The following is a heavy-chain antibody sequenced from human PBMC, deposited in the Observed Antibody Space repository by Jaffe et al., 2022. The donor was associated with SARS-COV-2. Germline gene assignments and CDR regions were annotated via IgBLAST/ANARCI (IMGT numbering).Heavy chain of an antibody. CDR1: GGSISSSSYY. J-gene: IGHJ6*03. CDR3: ARLYYDSSGYPNYYNYFYMDV. CDR2: IYYSGST. D-gene: IGHD3-22*01. V-gene: IGHV4-39*01. Sequence: QLQLQESGPGLVKPSETLSLTCTVSGGSISSSSYYWGWIRQPPGKGLEWIGSIYYSGSTYYNPSLKSRVTMAVDTSKNQFSLKLSSLTAADTAVYYCARLYYDSSGYPNYYNYFYMDVWGKGTTVTVSS.